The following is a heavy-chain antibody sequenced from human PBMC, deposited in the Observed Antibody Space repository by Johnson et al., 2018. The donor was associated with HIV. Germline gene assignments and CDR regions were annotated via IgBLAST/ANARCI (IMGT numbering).Heavy chain of an antibody. Sequence: VQLVESGGGLIQPGGSLRLSCVVSGFTFSHYWMEWVRQAPGEGLVWVSRINADGSRTTYADSVKGRFTISRDNAKNTLYLEMNSLRAEDTAVYYCARKGWVDAFDIWGQGTMVTVSS. V-gene: IGHV3-74*01. CDR3: ARKGWVDAFDI. J-gene: IGHJ3*02. D-gene: IGHD6-19*01. CDR1: GFTFSHYW. CDR2: INADGSRT.